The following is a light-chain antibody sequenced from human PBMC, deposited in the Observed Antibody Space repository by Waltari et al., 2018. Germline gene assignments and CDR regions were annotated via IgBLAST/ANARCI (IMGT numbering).Light chain of an antibody. V-gene: IGKV3-20*01. CDR3: QKYGTLPAT. CDR1: QIVSRY. J-gene: IGKJ1*01. CDR2: EAS. Sequence: EIVLTQSPGTLSLSPGERATLSCRASQIVSRYLAWYQQKPGQAPRLLIYEASRRATGIPDRFSGSGSGTDFTLTISRLEPEDVAVYYCQKYGTLPATFGQGTKVEIK.